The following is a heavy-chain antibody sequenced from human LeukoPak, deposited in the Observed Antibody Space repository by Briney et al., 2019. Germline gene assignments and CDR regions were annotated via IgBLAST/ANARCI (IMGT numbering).Heavy chain of an antibody. V-gene: IGHV3-53*01. CDR1: GFTVSSNY. CDR3: TTHVIQRPEFDY. D-gene: IGHD1-1*01. Sequence: GGSLRLSCAASGFTVSSNYMSWVRQAPGKGLEWVSVIYSGGSTYYADSVKGRFTISRDNSENTLYLQMNSLRAEDTAVYYCTTHVIQRPEFDYWGQGTLVTVSS. J-gene: IGHJ4*02. CDR2: IYSGGST.